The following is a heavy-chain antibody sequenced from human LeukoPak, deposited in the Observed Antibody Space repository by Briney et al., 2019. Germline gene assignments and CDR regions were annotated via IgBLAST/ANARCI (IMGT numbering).Heavy chain of an antibody. CDR1: GGSISSGGYS. D-gene: IGHD4-17*01. Sequence: PSETLSLTCAVTGGSISSGGYSWSWIRQPPGKGLEWIGYIYHSGSTYYNPSLKSRVTISVDRSKNQFSLKLSSVTAADTAVYYCARVLSGNYGDLYYFDYWGQGTLVTVSS. CDR2: IYHSGST. V-gene: IGHV4-30-2*01. CDR3: ARVLSGNYGDLYYFDY. J-gene: IGHJ4*02.